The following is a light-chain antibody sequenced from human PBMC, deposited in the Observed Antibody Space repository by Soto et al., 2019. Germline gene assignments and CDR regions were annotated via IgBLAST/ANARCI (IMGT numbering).Light chain of an antibody. V-gene: IGLV2-14*01. CDR2: DVN. J-gene: IGLJ2*01. Sequence: QSALTQPASVSGSPGQSIPISCTGTISDIGGYNFISWYQHHPGKAPKLVIYDVNNRPSGISYRFSGSKSGNTASLTMAGLQAEDEADYYCASYTRTTTLVFGGGTQVTVL. CDR3: ASYTRTTTLV. CDR1: ISDIGGYNF.